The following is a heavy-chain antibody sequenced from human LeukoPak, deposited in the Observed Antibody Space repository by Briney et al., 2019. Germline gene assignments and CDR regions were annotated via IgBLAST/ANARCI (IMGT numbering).Heavy chain of an antibody. CDR3: ARFKYSGSYYYYYGMDV. D-gene: IGHD1-26*01. Sequence: ASVKVSCKASGYTFTSYAMHWERQAPGQRLEWMGWINAGNGNTKYSQKFQGRVTITRDTSASTAYMELSSLRSEDTAVYYCARFKYSGSYYYYYGMDVRGQGTTVTVSS. V-gene: IGHV1-3*01. J-gene: IGHJ6*02. CDR2: INAGNGNT. CDR1: GYTFTSYA.